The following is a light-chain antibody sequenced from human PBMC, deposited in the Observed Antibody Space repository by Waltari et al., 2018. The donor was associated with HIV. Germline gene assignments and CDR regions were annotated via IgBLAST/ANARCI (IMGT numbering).Light chain of an antibody. CDR3: QSYDSSLSGVV. CDR1: SSNIGAGYD. CDR2: GNT. Sequence: QSVLTQPPSVSGAPGQRVTISCTGGSSNIGAGYDVHWYQQLPGTAPKLLIYGNTNRPSGVPDRFSGSKSGTSASLAIPGLQAEDESDYYCQSYDSSLSGVVFGGGTKLTVL. J-gene: IGLJ2*01. V-gene: IGLV1-40*01.